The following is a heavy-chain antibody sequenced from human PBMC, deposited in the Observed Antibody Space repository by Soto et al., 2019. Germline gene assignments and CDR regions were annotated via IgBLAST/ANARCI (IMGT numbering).Heavy chain of an antibody. Sequence: PGGSLRLSCAASGFTFSSYAMSWVRQAPGKGLEWVSAISGSGGSTYYADSVKGRFTISRDNSKNTLYLQMNSLRAEDTAVYYCAKVLEYSSGWYPVDYYGMDVWGQGTTVTVSS. D-gene: IGHD6-19*01. J-gene: IGHJ6*02. CDR2: ISGSGGST. CDR3: AKVLEYSSGWYPVDYYGMDV. CDR1: GFTFSSYA. V-gene: IGHV3-23*01.